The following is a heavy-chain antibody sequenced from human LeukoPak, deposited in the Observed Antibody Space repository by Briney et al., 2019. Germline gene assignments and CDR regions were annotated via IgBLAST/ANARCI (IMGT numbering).Heavy chain of an antibody. CDR1: GFTFSTYS. Sequence: MTGGSLRLSCAASGFTFSTYSMNWVRQAPGKGLEWVSSISSSSSSINYADSVRGRFTISRDNAKNSLYLQMSSLRVEDTAVYYCARSLEVDPWGQGTLVTVSS. CDR3: ARSLEVDP. J-gene: IGHJ5*02. V-gene: IGHV3-21*01. CDR2: ISSSSSSI.